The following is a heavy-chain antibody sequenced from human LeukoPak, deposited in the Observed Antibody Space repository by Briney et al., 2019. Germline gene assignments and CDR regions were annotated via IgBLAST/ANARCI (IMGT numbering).Heavy chain of an antibody. CDR2: ISYDGSNE. CDR1: GFAFSTYA. D-gene: IGHD2-21*01. Sequence: GGSLRLSCAASGFAFSTYAMHWVRQAPGKGLEWVAVISYDGSNEYYADSVKGRFTISRDNSKNTLYLQMSSLRAEDTAVYYCAKEFNRGLPDYWGQGTLVTVPS. V-gene: IGHV3-30*04. J-gene: IGHJ4*02. CDR3: AKEFNRGLPDY.